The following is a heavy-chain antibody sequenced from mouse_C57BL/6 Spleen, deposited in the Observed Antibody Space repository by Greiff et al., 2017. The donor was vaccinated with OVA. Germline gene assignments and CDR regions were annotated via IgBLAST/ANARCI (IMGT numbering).Heavy chain of an antibody. CDR2: IYPGDGDT. CDR3: AREDSLYYYGSSNFDY. Sequence: QVQLQQSGPELVKPGASVKISCKASGYAFSSSWMNWVKQRPGKGLEWIGRIYPGDGDTNYNGKFKGKATLTADKSSSTAYMQLSSLTSEDSAVYFCAREDSLYYYGSSNFDYWGKGTTLTVSS. J-gene: IGHJ2*01. D-gene: IGHD1-1*01. CDR1: GYAFSSSW. V-gene: IGHV1-82*01.